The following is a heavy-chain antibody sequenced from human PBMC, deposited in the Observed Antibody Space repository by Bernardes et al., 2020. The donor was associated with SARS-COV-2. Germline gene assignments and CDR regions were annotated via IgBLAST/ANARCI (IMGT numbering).Heavy chain of an antibody. CDR2: LNSDGSYA. CDR1: GFTFRNYW. J-gene: IGHJ4*02. V-gene: IGHV3-74*01. CDR3: ARDFYSSGDY. Sequence: GGSLRLSRAASGFTFRNYWMNWVRQVPGKGLLWVSRLNSDGSYATYADSVKGRFTVSRDNAKNTLYLQINSLRAEDTAVYYCARDFYSSGDYWGQGTLVTVSS. D-gene: IGHD1-26*01.